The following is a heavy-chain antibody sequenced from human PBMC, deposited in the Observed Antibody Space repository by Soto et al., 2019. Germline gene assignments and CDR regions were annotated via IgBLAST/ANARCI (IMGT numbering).Heavy chain of an antibody. J-gene: IGHJ4*02. D-gene: IGHD1-1*01. CDR3: AKDKPGTTSFDD. CDR1: AFTISRYA. V-gene: IGHV3-23*01. Sequence: EVQLLESGGGLVQPGGSLRLSCEASAFTISRYAMSWVRQAPGKGLEWVSAISDSGDTTHYADSVKGRFTISRDTSKSMLYLQMNTLRAEDTAVYYCAKDKPGTTSFDDLGQGTLVIVSS. CDR2: ISDSGDTT.